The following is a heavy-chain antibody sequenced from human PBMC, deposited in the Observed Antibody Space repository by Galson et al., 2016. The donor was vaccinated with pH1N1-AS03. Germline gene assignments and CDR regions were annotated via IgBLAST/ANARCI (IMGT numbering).Heavy chain of an antibody. CDR3: ARDGPGIVRANAH. Sequence: SVKVSCKASGDSISSYAFTWVRLAPGQGLEWMGGIIPTFGKPQYAQKFQGRVTITADESTTTAYMDLSSLISDDTAMYYCARDGPGIVRANAHWGQGTLVTVSS. CDR2: IIPTFGKP. V-gene: IGHV1-69*13. CDR1: GDSISSYA. J-gene: IGHJ1*01. D-gene: IGHD1-14*01.